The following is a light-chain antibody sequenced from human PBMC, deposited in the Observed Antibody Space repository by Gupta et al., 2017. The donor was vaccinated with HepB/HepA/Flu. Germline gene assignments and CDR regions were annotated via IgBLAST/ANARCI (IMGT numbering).Light chain of an antibody. CDR2: GAS. J-gene: IGKJ4*01. CDR3: QLYDNWPPLT. CDR1: QSVSSN. V-gene: IGKV3-15*01. Sequence: EIVMTQSPATLSVSPGERATLSCRAGQSVSSNLAWYQQKPGQAPRLLIYGASTRATGIPARFSGSGSGTEFTLTISRLQSEDFAVYYCQLYDNWPPLTFGGGTKLEIK.